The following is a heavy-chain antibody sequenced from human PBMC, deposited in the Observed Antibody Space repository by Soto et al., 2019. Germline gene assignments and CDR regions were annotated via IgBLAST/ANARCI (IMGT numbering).Heavy chain of an antibody. J-gene: IGHJ6*02. D-gene: IGHD3-3*01. CDR1: GFTFSSYS. CDR3: ARVDYDFWSGYFFFHYGMDV. CDR2: ISSGSSTI. V-gene: IGHV3-48*02. Sequence: PGGSLRLSCAASGFTFSSYSMNWVRQAPGKGLEWVSYISSGSSTIYYADSVKGRFTISRDNAKNSLYLQMNSLRDEDTAVYYCARVDYDFWSGYFFFHYGMDVWGQGTTVTVSS.